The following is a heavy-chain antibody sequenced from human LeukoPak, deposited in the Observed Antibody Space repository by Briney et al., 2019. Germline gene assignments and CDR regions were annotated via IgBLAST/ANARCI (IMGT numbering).Heavy chain of an antibody. D-gene: IGHD2-15*01. Sequence: PGGSLRLSCAASGFTFDDYAMHWVRQAPGKGLGWVSGISWNSGSIGYADSVKGRFTISRDNAKNSLYLQMNSLRAEDTALYYCAKDLGGSSGGSLDYWGQGTLVTVSS. CDR3: AKDLGGSSGGSLDY. V-gene: IGHV3-9*01. CDR2: ISWNSGSI. CDR1: GFTFDDYA. J-gene: IGHJ4*02.